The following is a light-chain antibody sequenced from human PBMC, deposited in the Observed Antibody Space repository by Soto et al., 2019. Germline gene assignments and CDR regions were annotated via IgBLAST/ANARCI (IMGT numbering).Light chain of an antibody. CDR1: QSVSNN. CDR3: QQRSNWPPFT. J-gene: IGKJ3*01. V-gene: IGKV3-15*01. CDR2: GAS. Sequence: EIVMTQSPATLSVSPGERATLSCRASQSVSNNLAWYQQKPGQAPRLLIYGASTRATGIPARFSGSGSGTEFTLTISSLQSADFAVYYCQQRSNWPPFTFGPGTKVDIK.